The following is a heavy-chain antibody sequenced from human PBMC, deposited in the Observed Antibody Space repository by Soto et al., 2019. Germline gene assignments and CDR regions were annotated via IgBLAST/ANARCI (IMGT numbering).Heavy chain of an antibody. D-gene: IGHD1-20*01. CDR1: GFTFGNYG. Sequence: GGSLRLSCAASGFTFGNYGMHWVRQAPGKGLEWVAVIWFGGNKQHYADSVKGRFTISRDNSKNTLYVQMTSLRAEDTAVYYCATGRITGTSGSSWFDPWGQGTLVTVSS. CDR3: ATGRITGTSGSSWFDP. V-gene: IGHV3-33*01. J-gene: IGHJ5*02. CDR2: IWFGGNKQ.